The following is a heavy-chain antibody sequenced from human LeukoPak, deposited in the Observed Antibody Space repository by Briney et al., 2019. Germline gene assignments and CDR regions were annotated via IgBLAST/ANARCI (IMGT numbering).Heavy chain of an antibody. J-gene: IGHJ4*02. V-gene: IGHV1-2*02. CDR2: INPNSGGT. CDR1: GYTFTGYY. D-gene: IGHD5-18*01. Sequence: ASVKVSCKASGYTFTGYYMHWVRQAPGQGLEWMGWINPNSGGTSYAQKFQGRVTMTRDTSISTAYMELSRLRSDDTAVYYCARDPPVGIQPGVDWGQGTLVTVSS. CDR3: ARDPPVGIQPGVD.